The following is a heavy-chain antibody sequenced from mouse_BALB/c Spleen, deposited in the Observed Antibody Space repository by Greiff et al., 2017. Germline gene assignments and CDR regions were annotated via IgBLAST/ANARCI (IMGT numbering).Heavy chain of an antibody. V-gene: IGHV5-9-3*01. D-gene: IGHD1-1*01. CDR1: GFTFSSYA. J-gene: IGHJ1*01. Sequence: EVKLVESGGGLVKPGGSLKLSCAASGFTFSSYAMSWVRQTPEKRLEWVATISSGGSYTYYPDSVKGRFTISRDNAKNTLYLQMSSLRSEDTAMYYCARRGYYGSSYGYFDVWGAGTTVTVSS. CDR3: ARRGYYGSSYGYFDV. CDR2: ISSGGSYT.